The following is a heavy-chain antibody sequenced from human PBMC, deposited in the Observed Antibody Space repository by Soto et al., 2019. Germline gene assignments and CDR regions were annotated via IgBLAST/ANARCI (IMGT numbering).Heavy chain of an antibody. CDR3: ARRWGAVVDY. Sequence: QVQLQESGPGLVKPSETLSLTCTVSGGSISSYYWSWIRQPPGKGLEWIGYIYYSGSTNYNPSLKSRVTISVDTSKNQFSLKLSSVTAADTAVYYCARRWGAVVDYWGQGTLVTVSS. D-gene: IGHD1-26*01. V-gene: IGHV4-59*08. CDR1: GGSISSYY. CDR2: IYYSGST. J-gene: IGHJ4*02.